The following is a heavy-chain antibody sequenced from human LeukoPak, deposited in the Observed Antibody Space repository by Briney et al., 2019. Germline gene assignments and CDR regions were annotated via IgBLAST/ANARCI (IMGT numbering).Heavy chain of an antibody. CDR3: ARLPPSGSLGVTDAFDI. Sequence: SETLSLTCTVSGGTINNYYWTWIRQPPGKRLEWIGYMYYIGTTNYNPSFKSRVTMSVDPPKNQFSLQLTSVTLADTAVYYCARLPPSGSLGVTDAFDIWGQGTMVTVSS. CDR1: GGTINNYY. V-gene: IGHV4-59*01. D-gene: IGHD3-3*01. CDR2: MYYIGTT. J-gene: IGHJ3*02.